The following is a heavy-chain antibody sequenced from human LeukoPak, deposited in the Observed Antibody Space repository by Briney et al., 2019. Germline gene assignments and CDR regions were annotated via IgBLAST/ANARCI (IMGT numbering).Heavy chain of an antibody. CDR2: INDISSAI. J-gene: IGHJ4*02. Sequence: GGSLRLSCVASGFSFTIHSMNCVRQAPGGGLEWLSYINDISSAIYYADSVKGRFSISRDNARNSLYLQMDSLRAEDTAVYFCARDLIGTGAIDFWGQGSLVTVSS. V-gene: IGHV3-48*01. D-gene: IGHD1-14*01. CDR3: ARDLIGTGAIDF. CDR1: GFSFTIHS.